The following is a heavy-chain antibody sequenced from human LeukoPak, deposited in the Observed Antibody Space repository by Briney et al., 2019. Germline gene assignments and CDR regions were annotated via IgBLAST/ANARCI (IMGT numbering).Heavy chain of an antibody. CDR3: ARAVAGEGYYYYGMDV. J-gene: IGHJ6*02. CDR2: INSDGSST. V-gene: IGHV3-74*01. Sequence: QAGGSLRLSCAASGFTFSSYAMSWVRQAPGKGLVWVSRINSDGSSTSYADSVKGRFTISRDNAKNTLYLQMNSLRAEDTAVYYCARAVAGEGYYYYGMDVWGQGTTVTVSS. D-gene: IGHD6-19*01. CDR1: GFTFSSYA.